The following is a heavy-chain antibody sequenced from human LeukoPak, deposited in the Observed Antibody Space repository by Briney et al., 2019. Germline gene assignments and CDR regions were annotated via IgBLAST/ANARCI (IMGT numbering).Heavy chain of an antibody. D-gene: IGHD4-23*01. CDR3: ARPDDYGGDY. J-gene: IGHJ4*02. Sequence: ASVKVSCKAFGYTFTSNYMHWVRQAPGQGPEWMGVISPSGGSTTYAQKFQGRVTLTRDMSTSTDYLELSSLRSEDTAVHYRARPDDYGGDYWGQGTLVTVSS. V-gene: IGHV1-46*01. CDR2: ISPSGGST. CDR1: GYTFTSNY.